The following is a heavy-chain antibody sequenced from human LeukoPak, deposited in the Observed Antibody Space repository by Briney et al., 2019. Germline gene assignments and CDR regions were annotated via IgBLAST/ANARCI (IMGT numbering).Heavy chain of an antibody. D-gene: IGHD1-26*01. CDR3: ARQDSGTYLNPLDI. CDR1: GGSISNYF. V-gene: IGHV4-59*08. Sequence: SETLSLTCSVSGGSISNYFWTWIRQPPGKGLEWIGYIYYTGSTNYNPSLKSRVTISVDTSKNQPSLKLRSVTAADTAVYYCARQDSGTYLNPLDIWGQGTVVTVSS. CDR2: IYYTGST. J-gene: IGHJ3*02.